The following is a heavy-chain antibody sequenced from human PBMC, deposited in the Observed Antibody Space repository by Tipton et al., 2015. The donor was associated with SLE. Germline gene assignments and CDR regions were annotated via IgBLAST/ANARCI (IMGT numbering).Heavy chain of an antibody. Sequence: TLSLTCAVSGASITSSDWWSWVRQPPGKGLEYIGEIHHRGSTNYKSSLRGRVTISVDKSKNQFSLKLTSVTAADTAVYYCARCFYDSSGVCLFDLWGQGTLVTVPS. D-gene: IGHD3-22*01. CDR1: GASITSSDW. V-gene: IGHV4-4*02. CDR2: IHHRGST. J-gene: IGHJ4*02. CDR3: ARCFYDSSGVCLFDL.